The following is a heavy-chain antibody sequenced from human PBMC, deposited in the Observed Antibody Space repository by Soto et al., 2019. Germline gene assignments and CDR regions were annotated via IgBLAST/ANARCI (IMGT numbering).Heavy chain of an antibody. CDR2: ISGSGGRS. Sequence: EVQLLDSGGGLVQPGGSLRLSCAASGFTFSNYAMTWVRQGPGKGLEWVSGISGSGGRSYYADSVKGRVTISRDNSKSTLYLQKNNLRAEDTAVYYCAKAYFVWSSEQPYYFDYWGQGTLVTVSS. CDR3: AKAYFVWSSEQPYYFDY. CDR1: GFTFSNYA. J-gene: IGHJ4*02. V-gene: IGHV3-23*01. D-gene: IGHD3-16*01.